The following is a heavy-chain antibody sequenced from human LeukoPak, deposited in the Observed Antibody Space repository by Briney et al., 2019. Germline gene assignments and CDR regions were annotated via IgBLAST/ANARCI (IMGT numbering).Heavy chain of an antibody. D-gene: IGHD6-6*01. J-gene: IGHJ3*01. V-gene: IGHV2-5*02. CDR2: IHWDDDK. CDR3: ARTRSIGHYDAFDV. Sequence: KVSGPTLVKPSQTLTLTGSFSGFSLSNSEGGVGWIRQPPGKALEWLAVIHWDDDKRFSRSLKSRLTITKDTARNQVVLTLSNLDPVDTATYHCARTRSIGHYDAFDVWGQGTMVTVSS. CDR1: GFSLSNSEGG.